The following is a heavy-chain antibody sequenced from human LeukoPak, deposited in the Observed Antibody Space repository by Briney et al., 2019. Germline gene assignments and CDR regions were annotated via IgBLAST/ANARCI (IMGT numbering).Heavy chain of an antibody. V-gene: IGHV4-4*07. CDR3: ARDGITMRILEY. CDR1: GGSISSYY. Sequence: SETLSLTCTVSGGSISSYYWSWIRQPAGKGLEWIGRIYNSGSTTYNPSLKRRVTMSVDTSKNQFSLKLSSVTAADTAVYYCARDGITMRILEYWGQGTLVTVSS. J-gene: IGHJ4*02. CDR2: IYNSGST. D-gene: IGHD3-10*01.